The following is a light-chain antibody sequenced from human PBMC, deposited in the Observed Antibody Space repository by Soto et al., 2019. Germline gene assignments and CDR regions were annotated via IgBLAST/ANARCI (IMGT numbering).Light chain of an antibody. V-gene: IGKV3-11*01. CDR1: QSFRGL. Sequence: ESVLTQSPATLSLSPGERATLSCRASQSFRGLLAWYQQKPGQAPRLLIYDAYNRATGIPPRFSGSGSGTEFNLTISSLEPEDSAVYYCKQRHMWPITFGQGTRLEIK. CDR2: DAY. J-gene: IGKJ5*01. CDR3: KQRHMWPIT.